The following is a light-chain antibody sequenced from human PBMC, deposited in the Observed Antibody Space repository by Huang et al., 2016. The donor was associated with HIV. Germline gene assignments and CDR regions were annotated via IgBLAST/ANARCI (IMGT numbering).Light chain of an antibody. Sequence: EILLPHSPDTLFLSPGQRASLFCRASHHFGFSLAWYQHKPGQAPRLLIYDAFNRATDIAARFSGSGSGTDFTLTISSLKVEDFAFYYCQQRSTLITFGQGTRLE. CDR3: QQRSTLIT. CDR2: DAF. CDR1: HHFGFS. J-gene: IGKJ5*01. V-gene: IGKV3-11*01.